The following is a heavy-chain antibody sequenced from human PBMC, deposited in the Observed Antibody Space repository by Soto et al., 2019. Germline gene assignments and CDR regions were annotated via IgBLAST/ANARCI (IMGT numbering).Heavy chain of an antibody. J-gene: IGHJ4*02. CDR2: IYNSGNT. Sequence: SETLSLTCTVSGGSISSGGYYWSWIRQHPGKGLEWIGYIYNSGNTNYNPSLKSRVTISVDTSNNQFSLRVNSVTAADTAVYYCASTKQWLAFDYWGQGALVTVSS. D-gene: IGHD6-19*01. V-gene: IGHV4-61*08. CDR3: ASTKQWLAFDY. CDR1: GGSISSGGYY.